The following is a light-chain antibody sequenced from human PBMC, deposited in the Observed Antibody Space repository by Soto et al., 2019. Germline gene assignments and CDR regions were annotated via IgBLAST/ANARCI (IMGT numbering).Light chain of an antibody. CDR3: SSYRNSSNAVV. J-gene: IGLJ2*01. CDR2: DFS. CDR1: SSDVGDYNY. V-gene: IGLV2-14*01. Sequence: QSALTQPASVSGSPGQSIHISFTGTSSDVGDYNYVSWYQQHPGKAPRLMLYDFSERPSGVSNRFSGSKSGTTASLTISGLHTEDEAQYYCSSYRNSSNAVVFGGGTKLTVL.